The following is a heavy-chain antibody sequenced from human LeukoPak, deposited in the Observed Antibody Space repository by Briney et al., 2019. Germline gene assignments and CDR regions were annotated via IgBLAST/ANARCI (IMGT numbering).Heavy chain of an antibody. CDR1: GGSISSGGYY. CDR3: ARAAGSPPDWYFDL. Sequence: PSQTLSLTCTVSGGSISSGGYYWSWIRQHPGKGLEWIGYIYYSGSTYYNPSLKSRVTISVDTSKNQFSLKLSSVTAADTAVYYCARAAGSPPDWYFDLWGRGTLVTVSS. CDR2: IYYSGST. D-gene: IGHD6-19*01. J-gene: IGHJ2*01. V-gene: IGHV4-31*03.